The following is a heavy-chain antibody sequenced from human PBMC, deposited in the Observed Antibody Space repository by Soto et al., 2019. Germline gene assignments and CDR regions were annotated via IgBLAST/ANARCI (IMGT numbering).Heavy chain of an antibody. Sequence: QVQLVESGGGVVQPGRSLSLSCAASGFTFSSYAMHWVRQAPGKGLEGVAVISYDGSNKYYADSVKGRFTISRDNSKNKRYLQMNSLRAEDTAVYYCARDDWGGDCQNDYWGQGSLVIVSS. J-gene: IGHJ4*02. CDR2: ISYDGSNK. CDR1: GFTFSSYA. V-gene: IGHV3-30-3*01. CDR3: ARDDWGGDCQNDY. D-gene: IGHD2-21*02.